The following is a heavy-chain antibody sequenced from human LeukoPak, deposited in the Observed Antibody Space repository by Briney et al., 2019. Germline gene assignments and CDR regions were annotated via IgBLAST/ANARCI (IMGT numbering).Heavy chain of an antibody. CDR3: ARGGHYCSSTSCDRGWFDP. V-gene: IGHV4-34*01. D-gene: IGHD2-2*01. J-gene: IGHJ5*02. Sequence: SETLSLTCAVYGGSFSGYYWSWIRQPPGKGLEWIGEINHSGSTNYNRSLKSRVTISVDTSKNQFSLKLSSVTAADTAVYYCARGGHYCSSTSCDRGWFDPWGQGTLVTVSS. CDR1: GGSFSGYY. CDR2: INHSGST.